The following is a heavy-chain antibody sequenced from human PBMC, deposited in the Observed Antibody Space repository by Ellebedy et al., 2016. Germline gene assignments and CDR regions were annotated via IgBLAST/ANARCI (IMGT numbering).Heavy chain of an antibody. D-gene: IGHD3-22*01. CDR1: GYTFTSYG. CDR2: ISAYNGNT. Sequence: ASVKVSCXASGYTFTSYGISWVRQAPGQGLEWMGWISAYNGNTNYAQKLQGRVTMTTDTSTSTAYMELRSLRSDDTAVYYCARPYGNYDSSGGMDVWGQGTTVTVSS. V-gene: IGHV1-18*01. CDR3: ARPYGNYDSSGGMDV. J-gene: IGHJ6*02.